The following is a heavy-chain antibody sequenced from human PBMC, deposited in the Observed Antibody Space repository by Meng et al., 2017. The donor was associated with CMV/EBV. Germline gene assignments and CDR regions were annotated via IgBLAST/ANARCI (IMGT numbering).Heavy chain of an antibody. Sequence: HISVQALGPPLVKPNQPSPLTCTFSGFSLSTSGVGGGWIRQPPGKALEWLALIYWDDDKRYSPSLKSRLTITKDTSKNQVVLTMTNMDPVDTATYYCARIAAAGRFDYWGQGTLVTVSS. CDR3: ARIAAAGRFDY. CDR1: GFSLSTSGVG. CDR2: IYWDDDK. D-gene: IGHD6-13*01. V-gene: IGHV2-5*02. J-gene: IGHJ4*02.